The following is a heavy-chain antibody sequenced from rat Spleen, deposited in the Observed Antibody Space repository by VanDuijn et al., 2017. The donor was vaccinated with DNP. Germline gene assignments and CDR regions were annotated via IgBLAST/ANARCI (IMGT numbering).Heavy chain of an antibody. CDR2: ISSTGDNT. D-gene: IGHD1-11*01. J-gene: IGHJ4*01. CDR1: GFIFSNYW. Sequence: EVQLVESGGGPVQPGRSLKLSCVASGFIFSNYWMTWIRQAPGKGLEWVASISSTGDNTYYSDSVKGRFSLSRDNAKSTLYLQMNSLRSEDTATYYCTRINYGGYPSYAMDAWGQGTSVTVSS. V-gene: IGHV5-31*01. CDR3: TRINYGGYPSYAMDA.